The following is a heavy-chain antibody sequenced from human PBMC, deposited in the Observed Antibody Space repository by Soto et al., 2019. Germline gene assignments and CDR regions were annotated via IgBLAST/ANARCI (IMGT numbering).Heavy chain of an antibody. V-gene: IGHV3-23*01. CDR1: GLIFSNYA. CDR3: AKSQSSLYYMDV. Sequence: EVQVLESGGGLVQPGRSLRLSCVGSGLIFSNYAMAWVRQAPGKGLEWVSGFGGSGGTYYADSVKGRYTISRDNSKNTLYLQMNSLRVEDTAVYYCAKSQSSLYYMDVWGKGTAVTVSS. CDR2: FGGSGGT. J-gene: IGHJ6*03.